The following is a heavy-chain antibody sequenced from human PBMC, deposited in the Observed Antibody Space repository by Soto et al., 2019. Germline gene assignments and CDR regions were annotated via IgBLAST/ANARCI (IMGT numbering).Heavy chain of an antibody. CDR1: GFTFSGSA. J-gene: IGHJ4*02. D-gene: IGHD6-19*01. CDR2: IRSKANSYAT. Sequence: GGSLRLSCAASGFTFSGSAMHWVRQASGKGLEWVGRIRSKANSYATAYAASVKGRFTISRDDSKNTAYLQMNSLRAEDTAVYYCARDSTGYSSGWYENDYWGQGTLVTVSS. CDR3: ARDSTGYSSGWYENDY. V-gene: IGHV3-73*01.